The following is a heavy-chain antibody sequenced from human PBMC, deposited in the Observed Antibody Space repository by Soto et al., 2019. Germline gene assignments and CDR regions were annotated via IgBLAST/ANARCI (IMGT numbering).Heavy chain of an antibody. D-gene: IGHD3-9*01. CDR3: ARSGPLTGYYAFVY. CDR1: GGSVSSGSYY. V-gene: IGHV4-61*01. CDR2: IYYSGST. J-gene: IGHJ4*02. Sequence: PSETLSLTCTVSGGSVSSGSYYWSWIRQPPGKGLEWIGYIYYSGSTNYNPSLKSRVTISVDTSKNQFSLKLSSVTAADTAVYYCARSGPLTGYYAFVYWGQGTLVTVSS.